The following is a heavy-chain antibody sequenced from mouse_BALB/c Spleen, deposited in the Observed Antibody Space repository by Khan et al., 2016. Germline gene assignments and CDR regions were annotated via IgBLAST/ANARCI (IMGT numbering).Heavy chain of an antibody. D-gene: IGHD1-1*01. J-gene: IGHJ3*01. CDR1: EYEFPSHD. CDR3: TRHYYGSSFWFAY. V-gene: IGHV5-2*01. Sequence: EVELVESGGGLVQPGESLKLSCESNEYEFPSHDMSWVRKTPEKRLEMVAAINSAGNDTYYPDTMERRFIISRDNTKKTLYLQINSLSSENTALXYCTRHYYGSSFWFAYWGQGTLVTVSA. CDR2: INSAGNDT.